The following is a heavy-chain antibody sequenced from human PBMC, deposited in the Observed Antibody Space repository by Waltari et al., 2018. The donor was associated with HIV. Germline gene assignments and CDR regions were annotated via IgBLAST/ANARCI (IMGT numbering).Heavy chain of an antibody. CDR2: ISTDNANT. D-gene: IGHD1-26*01. CDR1: GYTFISYG. J-gene: IGHJ4*02. CDR3: ARDGLRYSGTFYSDY. Sequence: QVHLVQSGAEMKKPGASVKVSCKASGYTFISYGISWVRQAPGHGLEWMGWISTDNANTNYARSLQGRVTMTTDTATTTAYMELRSLTSDDTAVYYCARDGLRYSGTFYSDYWGQGTLVTVSS. V-gene: IGHV1-18*01.